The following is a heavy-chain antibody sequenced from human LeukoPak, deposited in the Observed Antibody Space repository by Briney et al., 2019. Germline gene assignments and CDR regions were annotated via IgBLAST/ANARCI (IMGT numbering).Heavy chain of an antibody. D-gene: IGHD6-25*01. CDR3: AREPAAAGKNWFDP. CDR1: GFTFSGYS. J-gene: IGHJ5*02. V-gene: IGHV3-48*04. CDR2: ISGSSSPT. Sequence: GGPLRLSCVASGFTFSGYSMNWVRQAPGKGLEWISYISGSSSPTFYADSVKGRFTISRDNAKNSLYLQMNSLRAEDTAMYYCAREPAAAGKNWFDPWGQGTLVTVSS.